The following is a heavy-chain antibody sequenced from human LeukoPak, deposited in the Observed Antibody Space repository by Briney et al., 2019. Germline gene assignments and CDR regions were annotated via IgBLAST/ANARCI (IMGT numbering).Heavy chain of an antibody. D-gene: IGHD5-12*01. V-gene: IGHV1-18*01. J-gene: IGHJ6*02. CDR3: AREFRSGYDDYYYYYGMDV. CDR1: GYTFTSYG. CDR2: ISAYNGNT. Sequence: ASVKVSCKASGYTFTSYGISWVRQAPGQGLEWMGWISAYNGNTNYAQKLQGRVTMTRDTSTSTVYMELSSLRSEDTAVYYCAREFRSGYDDYYYYYGMDVWGQGTTVTVSS.